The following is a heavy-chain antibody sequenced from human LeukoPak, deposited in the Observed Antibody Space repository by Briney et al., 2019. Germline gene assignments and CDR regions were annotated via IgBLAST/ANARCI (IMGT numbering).Heavy chain of an antibody. V-gene: IGHV3-21*01. CDR1: GFTFSTYS. J-gene: IGHJ4*02. D-gene: IGHD3-16*01. CDR3: ARGGGQGDHVWGTYVY. CDR2: ISSSSTYI. Sequence: PGGSLRLSCAASGFTFSTYSMNWVRQAPGKGLEWVSSISSSSTYIYYADSVKGRFTISRDNAKNSLYLQMNSLRAEDTAVYYCARGGGQGDHVWGTYVYWGQGILVTVSS.